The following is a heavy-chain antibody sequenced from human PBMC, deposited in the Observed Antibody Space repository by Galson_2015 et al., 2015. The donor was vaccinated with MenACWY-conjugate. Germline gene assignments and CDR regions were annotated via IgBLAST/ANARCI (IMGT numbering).Heavy chain of an antibody. J-gene: IGHJ6*02. V-gene: IGHV3-74*01. CDR1: GFTFSSYW. Sequence: SLRLACAASGFTFSSYWMHWVRQAPGTGLVWASRLNSDGSSTRYADSVKGRFTISRDNAKNTQHLQMHSLRADDTAVYYGAGKEGRGTGVFLGMDVWGQGTTVTFSS. CDR2: LNSDGSST. D-gene: IGHD3-10*01. CDR3: AGKEGRGTGVFLGMDV.